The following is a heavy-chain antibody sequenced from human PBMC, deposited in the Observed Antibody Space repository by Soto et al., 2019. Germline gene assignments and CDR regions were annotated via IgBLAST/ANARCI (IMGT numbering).Heavy chain of an antibody. D-gene: IGHD3-3*01. V-gene: IGHV1-69*06. CDR1: GGTSTRYA. CDR2: IVPMFGTS. J-gene: IGHJ4*02. Sequence: QGRLVQSGAEVRKPGSSVKVSCKVTGGTSTRYAINWVRQAPGQGLEWMGGIVPMFGTSKYAQKFQGRVTITAYTSTNIAYMELRSLRSEDTAVYYCNRGSEYDFWSGYLWGQGTLVSVSS. CDR3: NRGSEYDFWSGYL.